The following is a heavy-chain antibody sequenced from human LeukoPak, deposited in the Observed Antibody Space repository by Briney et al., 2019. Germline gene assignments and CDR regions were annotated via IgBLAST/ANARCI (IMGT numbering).Heavy chain of an antibody. CDR3: AGDQEVAQGIDY. CDR1: GYTFTGYY. V-gene: IGHV1-2*02. Sequence: ASVKVSCKASGYTFTGYYMHWARQAPGQGLEWMGWINPNSGGTNYAQKFQGRVTMTRDTSISTAYMELSRLRSDDTAVYYCAGDQEVAQGIDYWGQGTLVTVSS. J-gene: IGHJ4*02. D-gene: IGHD2-15*01. CDR2: INPNSGGT.